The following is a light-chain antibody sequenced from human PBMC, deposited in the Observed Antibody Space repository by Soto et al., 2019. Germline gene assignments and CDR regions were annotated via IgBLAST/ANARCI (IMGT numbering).Light chain of an antibody. CDR1: SIDVGGYNY. J-gene: IGLJ1*01. CDR3: TLYAGSKNV. Sequence: QSVLTQPPSASGSPGQSVTISCTGTSIDVGGYNYVSWYQQHPGKAPKLMIYEVSKRPSGVPDRFSGSKSGNTASLTVSGLQAEDDADYYCTLYAGSKNVFGTGTKVPVL. V-gene: IGLV2-8*01. CDR2: EVS.